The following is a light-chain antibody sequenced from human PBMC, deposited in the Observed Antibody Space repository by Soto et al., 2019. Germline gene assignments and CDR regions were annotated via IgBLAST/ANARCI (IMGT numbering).Light chain of an antibody. J-gene: IGKJ1*01. CDR1: QSISSW. CDR3: QQYNSYWT. V-gene: IGKV1-5*03. CDR2: KAS. Sequence: DIQMTQSPSTLSASVGDRVTITCRASQSISSWLAWYQQKPGKAPKLLIYKASSLESGVPSSFSGSGSGTEFNLTISSLQPDDFATYYCQQYNSYWTFGQGTKVEIK.